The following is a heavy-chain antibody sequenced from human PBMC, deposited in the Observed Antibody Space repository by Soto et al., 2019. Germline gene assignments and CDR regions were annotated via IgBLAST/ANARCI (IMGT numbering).Heavy chain of an antibody. Sequence: RASVKVSCKVSGYTLTELSMHWVRQAPGKGLEWMGGFDPEDGETIYAQKFQGRVTMTEDTSTDTAYMELSSLRSEDTAVYYCATERPSRFLEWLGVMDYYYGMDAWGQGTTVTVSS. D-gene: IGHD3-3*01. V-gene: IGHV1-24*01. J-gene: IGHJ6*02. CDR2: FDPEDGET. CDR3: ATERPSRFLEWLGVMDYYYGMDA. CDR1: GYTLTELS.